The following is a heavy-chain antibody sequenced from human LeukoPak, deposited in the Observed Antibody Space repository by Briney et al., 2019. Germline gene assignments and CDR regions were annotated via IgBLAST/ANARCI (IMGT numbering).Heavy chain of an antibody. CDR3: ARDPDYGAYFDY. V-gene: IGHV1-2*02. CDR1: GYTFTVYY. CDR2: INPNSGGT. J-gene: IGHJ4*02. Sequence: ASVKVSCKASGYTFTVYYMHWVRQAPGQGLEWRGWINPNSGGTNYAQKFQGRVTMTRDTSISTAYMELSRLRSDDTAVYYCARDPDYGAYFDYWGQGTLVTVSS. D-gene: IGHD4-17*01.